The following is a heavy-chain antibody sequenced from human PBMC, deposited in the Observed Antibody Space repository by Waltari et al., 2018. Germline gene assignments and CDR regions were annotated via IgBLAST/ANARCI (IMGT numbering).Heavy chain of an antibody. CDR1: GYTFTGYY. CDR2: INPNIGGT. J-gene: IGHJ6*03. Sequence: QVQLVQSGAEVKKPGASVKVSCKASGYTFTGYYMHWVRQAPGQGLEWMGWINPNIGGTNYAQKFQGRVTMTRDTSISTAYMELSRLRSDDTAVYYCARVVPGLHCSSTSCSTYYYMDVWGKGTTVTISS. V-gene: IGHV1-2*02. D-gene: IGHD2-2*01. CDR3: ARVVPGLHCSSTSCSTYYYMDV.